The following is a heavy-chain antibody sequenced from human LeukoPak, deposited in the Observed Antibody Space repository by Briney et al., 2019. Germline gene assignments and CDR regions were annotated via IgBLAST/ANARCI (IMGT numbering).Heavy chain of an antibody. CDR3: ARVPQGGYTHYYGMDV. V-gene: IGHV3-48*01. Sequence: GGSLRLSCAASEFTFSRYSMNWVRQAPGKGLEWLSYISSTSGTIHYADSVKGRFTISRDNAKNSLFLQMTSLRAEDTAVYYCARVPQGGYTHYYGMDVWGQGTTVTVSS. CDR1: EFTFSRYS. D-gene: IGHD3-22*01. CDR2: ISSTSGTI. J-gene: IGHJ6*02.